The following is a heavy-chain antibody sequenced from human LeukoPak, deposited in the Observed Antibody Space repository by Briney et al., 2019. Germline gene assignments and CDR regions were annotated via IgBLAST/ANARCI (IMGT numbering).Heavy chain of an antibody. V-gene: IGHV3-30-3*01. J-gene: IGHJ4*02. CDR2: ISYDGSNK. D-gene: IGHD2-2*01. CDR1: GFTFSSYA. CDR3: AKDAPVVPAAMGSYGY. Sequence: GGSLRLSCAASGFTFSSYAMHWVRQAPGKGLEWVASISYDGSNKNYADSVKGRFTISRDNSKNTLYLQMNSLRAEDTAVYYCAKDAPVVPAAMGSYGYWGQGTLVTVSS.